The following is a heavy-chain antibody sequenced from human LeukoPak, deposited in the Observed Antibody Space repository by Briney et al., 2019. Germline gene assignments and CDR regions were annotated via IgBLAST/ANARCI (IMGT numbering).Heavy chain of an antibody. CDR3: AKELKVAYYGSGSYYIVDY. CDR1: GFTFSSYA. Sequence: GWSLRLSCAASGFTFSSYAMSWVRQAPGKGLEWVSAISGSGGSKYYADSVKGRFTISRDNSKNTLYLKMNSLRAEDTAVYYCAKELKVAYYGSGSYYIVDYWGQGTLVTVSS. CDR2: ISGSGGSK. D-gene: IGHD3-10*01. J-gene: IGHJ4*02. V-gene: IGHV3-23*01.